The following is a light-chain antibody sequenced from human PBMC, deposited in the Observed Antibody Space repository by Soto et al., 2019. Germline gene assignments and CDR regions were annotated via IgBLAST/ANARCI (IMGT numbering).Light chain of an antibody. CDR3: QQDNTSSPYT. CDR2: DAS. J-gene: IGKJ2*01. V-gene: IGKV1-5*01. CDR1: QSVSSW. Sequence: DIQMTQSPSTLSASVGDRVTITCRASQSVSSWLAWYQQKPGKAPKLLIYDASSVESGVPSRFSGSGSGTEFTLTISSLQPDEFATYYCQQDNTSSPYTVGQGTKLEIK.